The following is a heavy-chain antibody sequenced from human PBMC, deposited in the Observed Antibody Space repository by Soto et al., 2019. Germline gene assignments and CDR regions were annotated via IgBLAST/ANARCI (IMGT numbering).Heavy chain of an antibody. V-gene: IGHV4-59*08. CDR2: IYYSGST. Sequence: SETLSLTCTVSGGSISSYYWSWIRQPPGKGLEWIGYIYYSGSTNYNPSLKSRVTISVDTSKNQFSLKLSSVTAADTAVYYCARHPNYGDYWINWFDPWGQGTLVTVSS. J-gene: IGHJ5*02. CDR1: GGSISSYY. D-gene: IGHD4-17*01. CDR3: ARHPNYGDYWINWFDP.